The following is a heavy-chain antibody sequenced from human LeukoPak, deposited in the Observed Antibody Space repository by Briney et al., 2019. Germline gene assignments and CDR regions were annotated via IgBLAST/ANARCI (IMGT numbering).Heavy chain of an antibody. CDR2: ISGNNGNT. CDR1: GYTFTTCG. Sequence: GASVKVSCKASGYTFTTCGISWVRQAPGQGLEWMGWISGNNGNTNYAQKFQGRVTMTTDTSTSTAYMELRSLRSDDTAVYYCARDRWAEAYYYDSSGYPTDAFDIWGQGTMVTVSS. J-gene: IGHJ3*02. V-gene: IGHV1-18*01. CDR3: ARDRWAEAYYYDSSGYPTDAFDI. D-gene: IGHD3-22*01.